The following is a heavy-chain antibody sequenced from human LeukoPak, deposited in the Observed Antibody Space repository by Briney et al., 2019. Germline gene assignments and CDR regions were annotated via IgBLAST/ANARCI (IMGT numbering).Heavy chain of an antibody. V-gene: IGHV4-31*03. CDR1: GGSISSGGYY. D-gene: IGHD3-3*01. CDR2: IYYSGST. Sequence: SEILSLTCTVSGGSISSGGYYWSWIRQHPGKGLEWIGYIYYSGSTYYNPSLKSRVTISVDTSKNQFSLKLSSVTAADTAVYYCARGGTTPDYDFWSGYYYWFDPWGQGTLVTVSS. J-gene: IGHJ5*02. CDR3: ARGGTTPDYDFWSGYYYWFDP.